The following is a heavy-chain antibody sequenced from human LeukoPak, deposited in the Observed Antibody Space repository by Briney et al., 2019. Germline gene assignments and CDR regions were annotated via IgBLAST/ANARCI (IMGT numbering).Heavy chain of an antibody. V-gene: IGHV1-69*10. D-gene: IGHD5-12*01. J-gene: IGHJ6*03. Sequence: SVKVSCKASGGTFNSYGIIWVRQAPGQGLEWMGGTIPILGTANYAQKFQGRVTITADKSTSTAYMELSSLRSEDTAVYYCGRGARPPHYYYYMDVWGKGTTVTVSS. CDR2: TIPILGTA. CDR1: GGTFNSYG. CDR3: GRGARPPHYYYYMDV.